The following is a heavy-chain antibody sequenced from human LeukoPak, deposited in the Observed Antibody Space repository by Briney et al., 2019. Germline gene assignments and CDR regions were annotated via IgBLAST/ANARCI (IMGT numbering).Heavy chain of an antibody. CDR3: ARVGYSYGSFFDY. J-gene: IGHJ4*02. V-gene: IGHV4-59*01. D-gene: IGHD5-18*01. CDR1: GGSISSYY. Sequence: SETLSLTCTVSGGSISSYYWSWIRQPPGKGLEWIGYVYYSGGTNYNPSLKSRVTISVDTSKNQFSLKLSSVTAADTAVYYCARVGYSYGSFFDYWGQGTQVTISS. CDR2: VYYSGGT.